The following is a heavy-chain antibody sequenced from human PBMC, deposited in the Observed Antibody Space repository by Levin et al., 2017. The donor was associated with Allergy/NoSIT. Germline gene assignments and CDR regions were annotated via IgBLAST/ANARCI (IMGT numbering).Heavy chain of an antibody. CDR3: TTAGHVDIVATIRNKYDDYYYYGMDV. CDR2: IKSKTDGGTT. V-gene: IGHV3-15*01. CDR1: GFTFSNAW. D-gene: IGHD5-12*01. Sequence: SCAASGFTFSNAWMSWVRQAPGKGLEWVGRIKSKTDGGTTDYAAPVKGRFTISRDDSKNTLYLQMNSLKTEDTAVYYCTTAGHVDIVATIRNKYDDYYYYGMDVWGQGTTVTVSS. J-gene: IGHJ6*02.